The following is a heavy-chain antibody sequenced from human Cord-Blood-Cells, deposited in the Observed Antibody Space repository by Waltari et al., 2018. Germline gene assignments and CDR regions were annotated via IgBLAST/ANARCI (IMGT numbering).Heavy chain of an antibody. Sequence: EVQLVESGGGLVQPGGSLRLPCAASGFTFSSSWLSGFLQGPGKGVEWVANIKQDGSEKYYVDSVKGRFTISRDNAKNSLYLQMNSLRAEDTAVYYCARGAGDFPYYFDYWGQGTLVTVSS. J-gene: IGHJ4*02. CDR3: ARGAGDFPYYFDY. D-gene: IGHD7-27*01. CDR2: IKQDGSEK. CDR1: GFTFSSSW. V-gene: IGHV3-7*05.